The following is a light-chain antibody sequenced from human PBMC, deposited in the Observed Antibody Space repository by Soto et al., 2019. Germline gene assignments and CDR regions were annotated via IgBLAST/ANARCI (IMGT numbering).Light chain of an antibody. CDR3: NSYTTSSTYV. CDR1: NSDIGTYNR. J-gene: IGLJ1*01. CDR2: DVS. V-gene: IGLV2-18*02. Sequence: QSALTQPPSVSGSPGQSVTISCTGTNSDIGTYNRVSWYQQPPDTAPKLIIYDVSYRPSGVHDRFSGSKSGNTASLTISGLQAEDEADFYCNSYTTSSTYVFGTGTKVTVL.